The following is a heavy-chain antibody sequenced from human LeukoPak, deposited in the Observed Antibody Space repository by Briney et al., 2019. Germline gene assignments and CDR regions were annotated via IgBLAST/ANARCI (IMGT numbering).Heavy chain of an antibody. Sequence: PSETLSLTCTVSGGSISSSSYYWGWIRQPPGKGLEWIGSIYYSGSTYYNPSLKSRVTISVDTSKNQFSLKLSSVTAADTAVYYCARRQWLVADFDYWGQGTLVTVSS. D-gene: IGHD6-19*01. CDR2: IYYSGST. CDR3: ARRQWLVADFDY. CDR1: GGSISSSSYY. J-gene: IGHJ4*02. V-gene: IGHV4-39*07.